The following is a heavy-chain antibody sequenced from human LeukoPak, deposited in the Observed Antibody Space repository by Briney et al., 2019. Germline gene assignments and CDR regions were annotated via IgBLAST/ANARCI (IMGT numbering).Heavy chain of an antibody. CDR2: IFHSGTT. V-gene: IGHV4-4*02. Sequence: SETLSLICTVSDEVITSNNWWSWVRQSPGKGLEWIGEIFHSGTTRYKASLESRVTMLLDKSKNQFSLRLNSVTAADTAVYFCARLRLSGGSFSVGWFDPWGQGIQVTVSS. CDR3: ARLRLSGGSFSVGWFDP. D-gene: IGHD1-26*01. J-gene: IGHJ5*02. CDR1: DEVITSNNW.